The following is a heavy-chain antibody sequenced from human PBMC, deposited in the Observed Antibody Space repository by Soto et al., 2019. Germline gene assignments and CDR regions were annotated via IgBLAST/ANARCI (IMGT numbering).Heavy chain of an antibody. Sequence: GGSLRLSCAASGCTFSGSAMHWVRQASGKGLEWVGRIRSKANSYATAYAASVKGRLTISRDDSKNTAYLQMNSLKTEDTAVYYCTRLTSLVSYDFWSGTPRYYGMDVWGQGTTVTVSS. CDR2: IRSKANSYAT. J-gene: IGHJ6*02. V-gene: IGHV3-73*01. CDR1: GCTFSGSA. D-gene: IGHD3-3*01. CDR3: TRLTSLVSYDFWSGTPRYYGMDV.